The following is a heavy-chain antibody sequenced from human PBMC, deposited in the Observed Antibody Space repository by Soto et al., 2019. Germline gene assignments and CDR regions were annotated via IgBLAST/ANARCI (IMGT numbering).Heavy chain of an antibody. V-gene: IGHV4-34*01. D-gene: IGHD3-22*01. CDR2: INHSGST. CDR3: ARVFKKARRYDSSGYYLGYYYYYYGMDV. J-gene: IGHJ6*02. CDR1: GGSFSGYY. Sequence: TLSLTCAVYGGSFSGYYWSWIRQPPGKGLEWIGEINHSGSTNYNPSLKSRVTISVDTSKNQFSLKLSSVTAADTAVYYCARVFKKARRYDSSGYYLGYYYYYYGMDVWGQGTTVTVSS.